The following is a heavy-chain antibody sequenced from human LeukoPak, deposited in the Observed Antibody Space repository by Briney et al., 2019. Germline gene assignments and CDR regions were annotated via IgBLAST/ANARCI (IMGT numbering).Heavy chain of an antibody. CDR3: ARVGCRGGSCSSRGDYYYGMDV. D-gene: IGHD2-15*01. CDR2: ISSSRSNI. Sequence: PGGSLRLSCAASGFTFSSYSMNWVRQAPGKGLEWVTSISSSRSNISYPDSVKGRFTISRDNAKNALFLQMNSLRAEDTAVYYCARVGCRGGSCSSRGDYYYGMDVWGQGTTVTVSS. CDR1: GFTFSSYS. V-gene: IGHV3-21*01. J-gene: IGHJ6*02.